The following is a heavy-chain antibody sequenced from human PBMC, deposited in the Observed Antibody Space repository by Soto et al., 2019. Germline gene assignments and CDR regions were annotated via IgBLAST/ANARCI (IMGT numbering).Heavy chain of an antibody. Sequence: PSETLSLTCSVSGDYLHSFYWSWIRQPPGKGLEWIGYIHNNGITKYNPSLKSRVTISEDTSKKQFALNLTSATAADTAVYFCARGTAAVAGRTAAELWGQGILVTVSS. J-gene: IGHJ4*02. V-gene: IGHV4-59*01. CDR3: ARGTAAVAGRTAAEL. CDR1: GDYLHSFY. D-gene: IGHD6-19*01. CDR2: IHNNGIT.